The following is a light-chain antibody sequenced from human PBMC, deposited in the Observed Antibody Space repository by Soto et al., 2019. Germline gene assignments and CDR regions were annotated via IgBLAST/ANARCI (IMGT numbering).Light chain of an antibody. Sequence: EFVMTQSPSTLSVSQGEGVTLSCRASQGIGDTLAWYQHKPGQTPRLLIYDTSTRATGVPTRFSGSRSGAEFTLTINSLQSEDFAVYYCQQRTDWPITFGQGTRLEIK. J-gene: IGKJ5*01. CDR3: QQRTDWPIT. CDR2: DTS. V-gene: IGKV3-15*01. CDR1: QGIGDT.